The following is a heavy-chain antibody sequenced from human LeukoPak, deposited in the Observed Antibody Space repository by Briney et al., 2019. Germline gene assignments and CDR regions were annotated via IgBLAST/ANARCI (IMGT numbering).Heavy chain of an antibody. Sequence: SVKASCKASGGNFTSYGISWVRQASGQGLEWMGGIIPIFDATYYAQKFQGRVAITADKSTNTVYMDLTSLRSQDTAVYYCARDQAAKWLNDGTEFDIWGQGTRVIVSS. CDR2: IIPIFDAT. J-gene: IGHJ3*02. V-gene: IGHV1-69*06. CDR1: GGNFTSYG. CDR3: ARDQAAKWLNDGTEFDI. D-gene: IGHD3-22*01.